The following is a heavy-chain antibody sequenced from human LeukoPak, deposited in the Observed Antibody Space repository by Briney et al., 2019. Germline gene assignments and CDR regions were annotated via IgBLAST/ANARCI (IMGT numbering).Heavy chain of an antibody. V-gene: IGHV4-59*01. D-gene: IGHD2-21*02. CDR3: AREYCGGDCYSGVFDY. J-gene: IGHJ4*02. CDR2: IYYSGST. CDR1: GGSISSYY. Sequence: PSETLSLTCTVSGGSISSYYWSWIRQPPGKGLEWIGYIYYSGSTNYNPSLKSRVIISVDTSKNQFSLKLSSVTAADTAVYYCAREYCGGDCYSGVFDYWGQGTLVTVSS.